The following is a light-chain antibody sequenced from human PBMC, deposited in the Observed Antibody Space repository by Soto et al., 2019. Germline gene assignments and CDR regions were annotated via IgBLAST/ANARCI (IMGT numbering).Light chain of an antibody. J-gene: IGLJ1*01. CDR3: QSYDSSLSGYV. Sequence: QSVLTQPPSVSGAPGQRVTISCTGSSSNIGAGYDVNWYQQLPGTTPKLLLYGNSNRPSGVPDRFSGSKSGTSASLAITGLQAEDEADYCCQSYDSSLSGYVFGTGTKVTVL. CDR2: GNS. CDR1: SSNIGAGYD. V-gene: IGLV1-40*01.